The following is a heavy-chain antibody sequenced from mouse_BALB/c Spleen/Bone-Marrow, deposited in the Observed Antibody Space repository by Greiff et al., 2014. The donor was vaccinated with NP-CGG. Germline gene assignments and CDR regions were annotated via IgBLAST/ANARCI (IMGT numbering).Heavy chain of an antibody. J-gene: IGHJ4*01. CDR1: GFTFTDYF. V-gene: IGHV7-3*02. Sequence: EVKVEESGGGLVQPGGSLRLSCATSGFTFTDYFMTWARQPPGKALEWLGSIRNKANGYTTEYSASVKGRFTISRDISQSILYLQMNTLRPEDSATYYCASSYALDSWGPGTSVTVSS. CDR2: IRNKANGYTT. CDR3: ASSYALDS.